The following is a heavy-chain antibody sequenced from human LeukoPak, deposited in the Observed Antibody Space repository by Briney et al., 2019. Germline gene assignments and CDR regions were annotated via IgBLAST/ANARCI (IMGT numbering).Heavy chain of an antibody. Sequence: PGGSLRLSCAASGFTLSSYAMSWVRQAPGKGLEWVSAISSSGGDTYYADSVKGRFTMSRDMAKDTLYLQMNSLRAEDTAVYYCAKDLKAVLFAYFDYWGQGTLVTVSS. CDR3: AKDLKAVLFAYFDY. D-gene: IGHD3-16*01. J-gene: IGHJ4*02. V-gene: IGHV3-23*01. CDR2: ISSSGGDT. CDR1: GFTLSSYA.